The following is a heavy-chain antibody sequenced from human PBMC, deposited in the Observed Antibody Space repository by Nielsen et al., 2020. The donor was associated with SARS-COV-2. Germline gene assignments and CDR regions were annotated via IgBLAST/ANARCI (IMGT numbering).Heavy chain of an antibody. Sequence: GGSLRLSCAASGFTFSSYAMHWVRQAPGKGLEWVAVISYDGSNKYYADSVKGRFTISRDNSKNTLYPQMNSLRAEDTAVYYCAKDFDSSGSFDYWGQGTLVTVSS. D-gene: IGHD3-22*01. CDR2: ISYDGSNK. V-gene: IGHV3-30*04. CDR1: GFTFSSYA. J-gene: IGHJ4*02. CDR3: AKDFDSSGSFDY.